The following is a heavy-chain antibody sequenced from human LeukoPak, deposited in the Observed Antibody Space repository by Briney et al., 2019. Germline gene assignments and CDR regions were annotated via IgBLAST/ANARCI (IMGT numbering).Heavy chain of an antibody. V-gene: IGHV3-23*01. J-gene: IGHJ5*02. CDR1: GFTFDDYG. CDR2: ISGSGGST. Sequence: GGSLRLSCAASGFTFDDYGMSWVRQAPGKGLEWVSAISGSGGSTYYADSVKGRFTISRDNSKNTLYLQMNSLRAEDTAVYYCAKDTKLRYFDWLSPGWFDPWGQGTLVTVSS. D-gene: IGHD3-9*01. CDR3: AKDTKLRYFDWLSPGWFDP.